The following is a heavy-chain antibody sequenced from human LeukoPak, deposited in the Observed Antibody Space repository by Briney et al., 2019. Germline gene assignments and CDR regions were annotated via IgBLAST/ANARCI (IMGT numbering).Heavy chain of an antibody. CDR3: ARGTTGTTKFDY. J-gene: IGHJ4*02. CDR2: ISRSSSYI. V-gene: IGHV3-21*01. D-gene: IGHD1-1*01. CDR1: GFTFSSYS. Sequence: GGSLRLSCAASGFTFSSYSMNWVRQAPGKGLEWVSSISRSSSYIYYADSVKGRFTISRDNAKNSLYLQMNSLRAEDTAVYYCARGTTGTTKFDYWGQGTLVTVSS.